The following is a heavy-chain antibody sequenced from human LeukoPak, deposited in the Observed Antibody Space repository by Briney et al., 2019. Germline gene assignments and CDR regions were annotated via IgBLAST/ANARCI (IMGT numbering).Heavy chain of an antibody. CDR1: DGSINSYY. CDR3: VHYDSSGYYSPDAFDI. D-gene: IGHD3-22*01. J-gene: IGHJ3*02. V-gene: IGHV4-59*08. Sequence: SETLSLTCSVSDGSINSYYWNWIRRPPGKGLEWIGYIYYNGNTNYSPSLKSRVTISVDTSKNQFSLKLGSVTAADTAVYYCVHYDSSGYYSPDAFDIWGQGTMVTVSS. CDR2: IYYNGNT.